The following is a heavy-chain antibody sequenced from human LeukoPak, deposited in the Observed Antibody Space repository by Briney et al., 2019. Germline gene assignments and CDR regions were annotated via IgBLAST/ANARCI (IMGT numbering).Heavy chain of an antibody. Sequence: SSETLSLTCTVSGGSISSYYWSRIRQPPGKGLEWIGYIYYSGSTNYNPSLKSRVTISVDTSKNQFSLKLSSVTAADTAVYYCARDIYGSGIPYWGQGTLVTVSS. J-gene: IGHJ4*02. CDR2: IYYSGST. CDR3: ARDIYGSGIPY. D-gene: IGHD3-10*01. V-gene: IGHV4-59*01. CDR1: GGSISSYY.